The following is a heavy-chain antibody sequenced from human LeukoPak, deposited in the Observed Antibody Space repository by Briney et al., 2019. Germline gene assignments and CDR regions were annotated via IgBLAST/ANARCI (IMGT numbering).Heavy chain of an antibody. J-gene: IGHJ4*02. CDR2: MNPNSGNT. Sequence: ASVKLSCKASGYTFTSYDINWVRQATGQGLEWMGWMNPNSGNTGYAQKFQGRVTMTRNTSISTAYMELSSLRPEDTAVYYCARGEGMIVVASSFDYWGQGTLVTVSS. CDR3: ARGEGMIVVASSFDY. V-gene: IGHV1-8*01. D-gene: IGHD3-22*01. CDR1: GYTFTSYD.